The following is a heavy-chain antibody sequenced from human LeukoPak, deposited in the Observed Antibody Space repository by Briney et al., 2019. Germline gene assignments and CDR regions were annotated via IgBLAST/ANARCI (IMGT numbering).Heavy chain of an antibody. D-gene: IGHD2-21*01. J-gene: IGHJ6*03. Sequence: GGSLRLSCAASGFTFSSYGMHWVRQAPGKGLEWVAFIRYDGSNKYYADSVKGRFTISRDNSKNTLHLQMNSLRAEDTAVYYCAKAYCGGDCYSSSDYYYYYMDVWGKGTTVTVSS. V-gene: IGHV3-30*02. CDR1: GFTFSSYG. CDR2: IRYDGSNK. CDR3: AKAYCGGDCYSSSDYYYYYMDV.